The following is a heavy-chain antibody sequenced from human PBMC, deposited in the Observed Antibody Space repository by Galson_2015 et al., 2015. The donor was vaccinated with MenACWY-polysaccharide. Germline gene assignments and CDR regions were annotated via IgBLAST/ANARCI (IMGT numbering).Heavy chain of an antibody. J-gene: IGHJ6*02. CDR2: ITSSTSAI. CDR1: GFIFSSYE. V-gene: IGHV3-48*03. Sequence: SLRLSCAASGFIFSSYEMNWVRQAPGKGLEWVSHITSSTSAIYYADSVKGRFTISRDNAKNSLYLQISSLRAEDTAVYYCARGSYGNGYGMDVWGQGTTVTVSS. CDR3: ARGSYGNGYGMDV. D-gene: IGHD1-26*01.